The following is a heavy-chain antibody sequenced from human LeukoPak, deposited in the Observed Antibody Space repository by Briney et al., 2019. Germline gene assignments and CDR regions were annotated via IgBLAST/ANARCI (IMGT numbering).Heavy chain of an antibody. CDR1: GYTFTGYY. CDR2: INPNSGGT. CDR3: ARDLPLHADAFDI. Sequence: ASVKVSCKTSGYTFTGYYMHWVRQAPGQGLEWMGWINPNSGGTNYAQKFQGRVTMTRDTSISTAYMELSRLRSDDTAVYYCARDLPLHADAFDIWGQGTMVTVSS. J-gene: IGHJ3*02. V-gene: IGHV1-2*02.